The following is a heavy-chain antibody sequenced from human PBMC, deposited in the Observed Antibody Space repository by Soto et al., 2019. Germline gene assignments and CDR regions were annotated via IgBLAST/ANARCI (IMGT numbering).Heavy chain of an antibody. J-gene: IGHJ4*02. Sequence: QVQLVQSGAEVKKPGASVKVSCKASGYTFTSYYMHWVRQAPGQGLEWMGIINPSGGSTSYAQKFQSRVTMPRDTSTSTVDMELSSVRSEDTAVYYCARDLGASGTAQAVWGSYRYPGDDYWGQGTLVTVSS. V-gene: IGHV1-46*01. CDR2: INPSGGST. CDR1: GYTFTSYY. CDR3: ARDLGASGTAQAVWGSYRYPGDDY. D-gene: IGHD3-16*02.